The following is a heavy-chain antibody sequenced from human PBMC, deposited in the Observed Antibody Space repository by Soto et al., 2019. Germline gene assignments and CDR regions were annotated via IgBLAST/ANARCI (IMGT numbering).Heavy chain of an antibody. CDR3: ARLVRGEGRGAY. Sequence: SETLSLTCAVYGGSISSGDYYWSGIRQPPGKGLEWIGNIYYSGSTYYNPSLKSRVTISVDTSKNQFSLKLSSVTAADTAVYYCARLVRGEGRGAYWGQGTLVTVSS. CDR2: IYYSGST. J-gene: IGHJ4*02. D-gene: IGHD3-10*01. V-gene: IGHV4-39*01. CDR1: GGSISSGDYY.